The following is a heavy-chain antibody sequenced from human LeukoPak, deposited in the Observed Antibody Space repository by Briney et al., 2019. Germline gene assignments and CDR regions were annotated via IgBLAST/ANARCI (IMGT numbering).Heavy chain of an antibody. D-gene: IGHD3-10*01. CDR1: GGPISSGGYY. J-gene: IGHJ5*02. V-gene: IGHV4-30-2*01. CDR3: ARRGAPWWFDP. Sequence: SETLSLTCTVSGGPISSGGYYWSWLRQPPGKGLEWIGYIYHSGSTYYNPSLKSRVTISVDTSKNQFSLKLSSVTAADTAVYYCARRGAPWWFDPWGQGTLVTVSS. CDR2: IYHSGST.